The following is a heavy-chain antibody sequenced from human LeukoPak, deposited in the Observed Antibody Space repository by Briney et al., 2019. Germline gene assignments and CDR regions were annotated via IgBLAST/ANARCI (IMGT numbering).Heavy chain of an antibody. J-gene: IGHJ5*02. CDR2: IIPILGIA. Sequence: GASVKVSCKASGGTFSSYAISWVRQAPGQGLEWMGRIIPILGIANYAQKFQGRVTITADKSTSTAYMELSSLRSEDTAVYYCARSPPAYYDFWSGYYHWGQGTLVTVSS. D-gene: IGHD3-3*01. CDR1: GGTFSSYA. CDR3: ARSPPAYYDFWSGYYH. V-gene: IGHV1-69*04.